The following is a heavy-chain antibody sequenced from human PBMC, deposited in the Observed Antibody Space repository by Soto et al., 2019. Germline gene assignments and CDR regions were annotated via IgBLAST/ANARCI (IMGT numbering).Heavy chain of an antibody. CDR1: GFTFSSYW. J-gene: IGHJ5*02. Sequence: EVQLVESGGGLVQPGGSLRLSCAASGFTFSSYWMHWVRQAPGEGLMWVSRISSDGSSTAYVDSLKGRFTISRDNAKNTLYLQMSSLRAEDTAVYYCTRCLHDYGDYAAWGQGTLVTVSS. V-gene: IGHV3-74*01. CDR2: ISSDGSST. D-gene: IGHD4-17*01. CDR3: TRCLHDYGDYAA.